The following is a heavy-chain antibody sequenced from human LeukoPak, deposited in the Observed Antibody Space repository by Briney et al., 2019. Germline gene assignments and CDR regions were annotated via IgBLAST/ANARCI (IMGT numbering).Heavy chain of an antibody. CDR1: GFPFSDAW. D-gene: IGHD3-16*01. CDR2: IESKTDSGTT. V-gene: IGHV3-15*04. J-gene: IGHJ4*02. CDR3: TRDEGDDYFDN. Sequence: GGSLGLSCAASGFPFSDAWMSWVRQAPGKGQEWVGRIESKTDSGTTEYAAPVKGRFTISRDDSKNTLYLQMNSLKTEDTAVYYCTRDEGDDYFDNWGQGTLVTVSS.